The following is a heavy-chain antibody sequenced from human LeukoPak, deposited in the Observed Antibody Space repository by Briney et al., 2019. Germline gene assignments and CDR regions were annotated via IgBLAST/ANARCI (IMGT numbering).Heavy chain of an antibody. J-gene: IGHJ4*02. V-gene: IGHV3-53*01. D-gene: IGHD3-22*01. CDR1: GFSVRTNF. CDR2: IYTGGGT. Sequence: PGGSLRLSCAVSGFSVRTNFMSWVRQAPGKGLEWVSVIYTGGGTDHADSVKGRFTISRDNSKNTLSLQTNSLIADDTAIYYCTRSGYRHSYHFESWGQGTPVIVSS. CDR3: TRSGYRHSYHFES.